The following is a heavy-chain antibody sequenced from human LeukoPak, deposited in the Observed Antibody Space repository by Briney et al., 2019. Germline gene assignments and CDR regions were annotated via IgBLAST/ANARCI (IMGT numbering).Heavy chain of an antibody. Sequence: ASVKVSCKTSGYTFTHYYLHWVRQAPGQGLEWMGWINPNSGDTNYAQQFQGRVTMTRDTSTSTVYMELSSLRSEDTAVYYCARFAVHRRLTVAGQFGLDYWGQGTLVTVSS. J-gene: IGHJ4*02. D-gene: IGHD6-19*01. V-gene: IGHV1-2*02. CDR1: GYTFTHYY. CDR3: ARFAVHRRLTVAGQFGLDY. CDR2: INPNSGDT.